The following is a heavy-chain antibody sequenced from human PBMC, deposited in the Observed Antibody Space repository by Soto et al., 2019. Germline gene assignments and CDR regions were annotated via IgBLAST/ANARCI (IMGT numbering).Heavy chain of an antibody. CDR3: ARGGVPAAMSY. D-gene: IGHD2-2*01. CDR2: ISYDENNK. CDR1: GFIFTTYA. Sequence: GGSLRLSCAASGFIFTTYAIHWVRQAPGKGLEWVAVISYDENNKYYADSVKGRFTISRDNSKNTLYLQMNSLRPEDTAVYYCARGGVPAAMSYWGQGTLVTVSS. J-gene: IGHJ4*02. V-gene: IGHV3-30-3*01.